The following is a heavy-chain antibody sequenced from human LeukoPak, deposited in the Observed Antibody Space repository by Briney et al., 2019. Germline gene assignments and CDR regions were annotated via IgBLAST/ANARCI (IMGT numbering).Heavy chain of an antibody. CDR1: GGSISSYY. Sequence: SETLSLTCTVSGGSISSYYWSWIRQPPGKGLEWIGYIYYSGTTNYNPSLKSRVTISVDTSKNQFSLKLSSVTAADTAVYYCARVSAYYDILTGYGDAFDIWGQGTMVTVSS. V-gene: IGHV4-59*12. CDR2: IYYSGTT. D-gene: IGHD3-9*01. J-gene: IGHJ3*02. CDR3: ARVSAYYDILTGYGDAFDI.